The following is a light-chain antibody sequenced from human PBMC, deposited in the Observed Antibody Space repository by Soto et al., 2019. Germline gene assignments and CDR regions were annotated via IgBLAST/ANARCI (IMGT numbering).Light chain of an antibody. J-gene: IGLJ1*01. CDR3: AVWDDSLNGYV. V-gene: IGLV1-44*01. CDR2: SNN. CDR1: SSNIGSNT. Sequence: QSVLTQPPSASGTPGQRVTISCSGSSSNIGSNTVNWYQQLPGAAPKLLIQSNNQRPSGVPDRFSGSQSGTSASLANSGLQSEDEADYYCAVWDDSLNGYVFGTGTKLTVL.